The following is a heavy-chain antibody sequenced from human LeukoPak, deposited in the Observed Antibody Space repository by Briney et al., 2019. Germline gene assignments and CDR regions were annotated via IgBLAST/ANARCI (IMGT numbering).Heavy chain of an antibody. CDR1: GFVFSNSA. V-gene: IGHV3-30*09. CDR2: ISFDGNNK. Sequence: PGGSLRLSCAASGFVFSNSAMHWVRQAPGKGLERVAVISFDGNNKYEADSVQGRFAVSRDNSKNTLYLQMDSLRVEDTAVYYCARDPKASGYYYYYMDVWGKGTTVIVSS. D-gene: IGHD6-6*01. J-gene: IGHJ6*03. CDR3: ARDPKASGYYYYYMDV.